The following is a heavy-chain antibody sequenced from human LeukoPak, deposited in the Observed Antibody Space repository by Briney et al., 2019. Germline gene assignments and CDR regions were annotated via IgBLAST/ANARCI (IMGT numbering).Heavy chain of an antibody. J-gene: IGHJ5*02. Sequence: GGSLRLSCAASGFTLSDYSMNWVRQAPGKGLEWVSGINWNGGSTDYADSVKGRFTISRDNAKNSLYLQMNSLRAADTALYYCARDPPDNWNFEYNWFDPWGQGTLVTVSS. V-gene: IGHV3-20*04. CDR1: GFTLSDYS. CDR2: INWNGGST. D-gene: IGHD1-1*01. CDR3: ARDPPDNWNFEYNWFDP.